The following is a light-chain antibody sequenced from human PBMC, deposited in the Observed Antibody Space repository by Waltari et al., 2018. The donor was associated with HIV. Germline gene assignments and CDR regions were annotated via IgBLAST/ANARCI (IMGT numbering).Light chain of an antibody. V-gene: IGLV3-19*01. CDR2: ARN. Sequence: SSELTQDPAVSVALGQTVTSTCQGDSLRRYYASRYQQKPGQAPVLVSYARNNRPSGIPDRFSGSSSGDTASLTITGAQAEDEAAYYCNSRDSSVNPLQVIFGGGTYVTVL. CDR1: SLRRYY. CDR3: NSRDSSVNPLQVI. J-gene: IGLJ2*01.